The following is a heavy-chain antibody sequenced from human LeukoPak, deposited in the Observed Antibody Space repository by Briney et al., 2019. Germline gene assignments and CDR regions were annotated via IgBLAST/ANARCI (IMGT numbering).Heavy chain of an antibody. CDR3: ARDPSEWDQVGYYFDY. D-gene: IGHD1-26*01. J-gene: IGHJ4*02. Sequence: ASVKVSCKASGYTFTSYGISWVRQAPGQGLEWMGWISAYNGNTNYAQKLQGRVTMTTDTSTSTAYMELRSLRSDDTAVYYCARDPSEWDQVGYYFDYWGQGTLVTVSS. CDR2: ISAYNGNT. V-gene: IGHV1-18*01. CDR1: GYTFTSYG.